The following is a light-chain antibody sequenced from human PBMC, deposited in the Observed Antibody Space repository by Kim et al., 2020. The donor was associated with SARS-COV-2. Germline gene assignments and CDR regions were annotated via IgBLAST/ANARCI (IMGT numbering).Light chain of an antibody. Sequence: EIVMTQSPATLSVSPGEGATLSCRASQSVTTDLAWYQQKPGQAPRLLIYGASTRATGVPARFSGSGSGTEFTLTISSLQSVDSAVYYCQQYNNWHPWTFGLETRVDIK. V-gene: IGKV3-15*01. CDR1: QSVTTD. J-gene: IGKJ1*01. CDR2: GAS. CDR3: QQYNNWHPWT.